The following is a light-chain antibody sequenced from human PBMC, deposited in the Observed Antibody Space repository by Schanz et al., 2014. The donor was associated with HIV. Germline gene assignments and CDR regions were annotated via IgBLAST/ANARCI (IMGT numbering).Light chain of an antibody. V-gene: IGKV1-8*01. J-gene: IGKJ1*01. CDR2: AAS. CDR1: QDISNF. CDR3: QQLDTYPLT. Sequence: AIRMTQSPSSISASTGDRVTISCRAGQDISNFLAWYQQKPGKAPRVLIYAASTLQRGVPSRFSGSGSGTEFTLTISSLQPEDFATYYCQQLDTYPLTFGLGTKVAIK.